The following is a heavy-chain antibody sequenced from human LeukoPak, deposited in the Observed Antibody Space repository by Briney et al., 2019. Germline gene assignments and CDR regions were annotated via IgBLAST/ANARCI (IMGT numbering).Heavy chain of an antibody. CDR2: IYPGDSDT. CDR1: GYSFTSYW. CDR3: ARRPVYYYDSSGYPAYYFDY. Sequence: GESLKISCKGSGYSFTSYWIGWVRQMPGKGLEWMGIIYPGDSDTRYSPSFQGQFTISADKSISTAYLQWSSLKASDTAMYYCARRPVYYYDSSGYPAYYFDYWGQGTLVTVSS. J-gene: IGHJ4*02. D-gene: IGHD3-22*01. V-gene: IGHV5-51*01.